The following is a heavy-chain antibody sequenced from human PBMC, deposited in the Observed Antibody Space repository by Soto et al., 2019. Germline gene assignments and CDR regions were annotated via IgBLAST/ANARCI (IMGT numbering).Heavy chain of an antibody. J-gene: IGHJ5*02. CDR1: GGAIRSSSYY. D-gene: IGHD6-19*01. V-gene: IGHV4-39*01. CDR2: ISYSGST. CDR3: ARHNPIQDSSGWYGWFDP. Sequence: SEILSLTCTVSGGAIRSSSYYCGWTRQPPGKGLEWIGSISYSGSTYYNPSLKSRVTISVDTSKNQFSLKPSSVNAADTAVYHCARHNPIQDSSGWYGWFDPWGQGTLVTVS.